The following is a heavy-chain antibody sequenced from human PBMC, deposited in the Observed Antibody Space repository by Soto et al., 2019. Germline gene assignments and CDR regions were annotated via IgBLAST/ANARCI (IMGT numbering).Heavy chain of an antibody. D-gene: IGHD2-15*01. V-gene: IGHV3-23*01. CDR1: GFTFSSYA. CDR2: ISGSGGST. CDR3: AKELGGWAVVVVAAPHDAFDI. Sequence: EVQLLESGGGLVQPGGSLRLSCAASGFTFSSYAMSWVRQAPGKGLECVSAISGSGGSTYYADSVKGRFTIYRDNSKNTLYLQMNSLRAEDTAVYYCAKELGGWAVVVVAAPHDAFDIWGQGTMVTVSS. J-gene: IGHJ3*02.